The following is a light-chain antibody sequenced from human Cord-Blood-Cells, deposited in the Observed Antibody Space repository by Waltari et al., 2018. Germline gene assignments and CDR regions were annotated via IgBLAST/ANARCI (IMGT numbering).Light chain of an antibody. V-gene: IGLV1-47*01. J-gene: IGLJ3*02. CDR3: AAWDDSLWV. CDR1: SSNTGSNY. CDR2: RNN. Sequence: QSVLTQPPSASGTPGQRVTISCSGSSSNTGSNYVYWYQQLPGTAPKLLIYRNNQRPSGVPDRFSGSKSGTSASLAISGLRSEDEADYYCAAWDDSLWVFGGGTKLTVL.